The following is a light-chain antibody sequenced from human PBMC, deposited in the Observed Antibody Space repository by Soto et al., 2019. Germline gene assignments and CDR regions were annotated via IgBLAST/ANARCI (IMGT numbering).Light chain of an antibody. CDR1: STHIGAYIY. Sequence: QSALTQPPSASGSPGQSVTISCTGTSTHIGAYIYVSWYQQHPGKAPKLMISEVSRRPSGVPDRFSGSKSGNTASLTVSGLQADDEAHYYCSSYAGSNNFVFGTGTKVTVL. J-gene: IGLJ1*01. CDR2: EVS. V-gene: IGLV2-8*01. CDR3: SSYAGSNNFV.